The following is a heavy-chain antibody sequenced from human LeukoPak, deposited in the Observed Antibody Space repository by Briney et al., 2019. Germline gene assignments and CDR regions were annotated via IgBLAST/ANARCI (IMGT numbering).Heavy chain of an antibody. CDR3: ARQGSYYDSSGYSLDAFDI. CDR2: IYYSGST. D-gene: IGHD3-22*01. Sequence: SETLSLTCTVSGGSISSSSYYWGWIRQPPGKGLGWIGSIYYSGSTYYNPSLKSRVTISVDTSKNQFSLKLSSVTAADTAVYYCARQGSYYDSSGYSLDAFDIWGQGTMVTVSS. CDR1: GGSISSSSYY. V-gene: IGHV4-39*01. J-gene: IGHJ3*02.